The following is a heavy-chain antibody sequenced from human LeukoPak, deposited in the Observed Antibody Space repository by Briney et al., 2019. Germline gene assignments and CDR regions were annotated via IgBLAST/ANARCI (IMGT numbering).Heavy chain of an antibody. Sequence: PSETLSLTCTVSGGSISSYYWSWIRQPPGEGLEWIGYIYYSGSTNYNPSLKSRVTISVDTSKNQFSLKLSSVTTADTAVYYCASLSGYYFYFDYWGQGTLVTVSS. J-gene: IGHJ4*02. CDR1: GGSISSYY. D-gene: IGHD3-22*01. CDR2: IYYSGST. V-gene: IGHV4-59*01. CDR3: ASLSGYYFYFDY.